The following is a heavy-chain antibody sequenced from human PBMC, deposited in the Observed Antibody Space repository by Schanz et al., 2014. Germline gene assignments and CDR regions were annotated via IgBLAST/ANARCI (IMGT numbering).Heavy chain of an antibody. V-gene: IGHV3-11*05. CDR3: AASSGWHPSTDY. D-gene: IGHD6-19*01. CDR2: ISDSGTYT. J-gene: IGHJ4*02. CDR1: GFVFGDYY. Sequence: QVQVVQSGGGLVKPGGSLRLSCAASGFVFGDYYMTWIRQAPGKGLEWLSYISDSGTYTNYADSVKGRFTISRDNAKSSLYLQRSSLRDEDTAVYYCAASSGWHPSTDYWGQGTLVTVSS.